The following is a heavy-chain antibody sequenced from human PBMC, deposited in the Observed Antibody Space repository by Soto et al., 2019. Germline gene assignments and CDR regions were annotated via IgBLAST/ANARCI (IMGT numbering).Heavy chain of an antibody. Sequence: QVQLVQSGAEVKKPGASVKVSCKASGYTFTSYGISWVRQAPGQGLEWMGWISAYNGNTNYAQKLQGRVTMTTDTSTSTAYMELRSLRSDDTAVYYCARDLSYGSGSFYRAYYYYGMDVWGQGTTVTVSS. CDR2: ISAYNGNT. D-gene: IGHD3-10*01. CDR1: GYTFTSYG. CDR3: ARDLSYGSGSFYRAYYYYGMDV. J-gene: IGHJ6*02. V-gene: IGHV1-18*01.